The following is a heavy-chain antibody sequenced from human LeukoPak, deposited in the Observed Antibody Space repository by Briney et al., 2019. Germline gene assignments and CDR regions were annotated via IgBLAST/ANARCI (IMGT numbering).Heavy chain of an antibody. CDR1: GFTFSSYG. V-gene: IGHV3-33*01. J-gene: IGHJ4*02. CDR2: IWYDGSNK. CDR3: ARPEGIAAAGTYLFDY. D-gene: IGHD6-13*01. Sequence: GGSLRLSCAASGFTFSSYGMHWVRQAPGKGLAWVAVIWYDGSNKYYADSVKGRFTISRDNSKNTLYLQMNSLRAEDTAVYYCARPEGIAAAGTYLFDYWGQGTLVTVSS.